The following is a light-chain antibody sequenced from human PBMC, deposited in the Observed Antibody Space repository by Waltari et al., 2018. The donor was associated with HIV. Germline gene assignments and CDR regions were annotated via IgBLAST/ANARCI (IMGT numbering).Light chain of an antibody. J-gene: IGLJ2*01. V-gene: IGLV1-47*01. CDR1: TANIGATF. CDR2: RDN. CDR3: AVLDDTLGGGV. Sequence: QSVLTQPPSASGTPVQKVTISCSGGTANIGATFVFWFQQFPGTAPKLLIYRDNLRHSGVPARFAGSKSGTPASLTISGLRSDDEAHYFCAVLDDTLGGGVFGGGTKLTVL.